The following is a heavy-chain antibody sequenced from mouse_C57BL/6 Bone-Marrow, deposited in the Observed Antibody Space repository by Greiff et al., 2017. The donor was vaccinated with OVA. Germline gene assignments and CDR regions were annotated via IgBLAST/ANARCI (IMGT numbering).Heavy chain of an antibody. V-gene: IGHV5-6*01. CDR2: ISSGGSYN. CDR1: GFTFSSYG. CDR3: ARQRDYGSSPYYFDY. J-gene: IGHJ2*01. Sequence: EVKVVESGGDLVKPGGSLKLSCAASGFTFSSYGMSWVRQTPDKRLEWVATISSGGSYNYSPDSVKGRFTISSANAKNTLYLQMSSLKSEDTAMYYCARQRDYGSSPYYFDYWGQGTTLTVSS. D-gene: IGHD1-1*01.